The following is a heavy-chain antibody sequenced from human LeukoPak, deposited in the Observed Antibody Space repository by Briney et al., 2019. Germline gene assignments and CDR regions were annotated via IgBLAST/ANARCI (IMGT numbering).Heavy chain of an antibody. CDR2: ISSSSSTI. CDR3: ARVAPYGDYGMDV. D-gene: IGHD4-17*01. CDR1: GFTFSSYS. V-gene: IGHV3-48*01. J-gene: IGHJ6*02. Sequence: PGGSLRLSCAASGFTFSSYSMNWVRQAPGKGLEWVSYISSSSSTIYYADSEKGRFTISRDNAKNSLYLQMNSLRAEDTAVYYCARVAPYGDYGMDVWGQGTTVTVSS.